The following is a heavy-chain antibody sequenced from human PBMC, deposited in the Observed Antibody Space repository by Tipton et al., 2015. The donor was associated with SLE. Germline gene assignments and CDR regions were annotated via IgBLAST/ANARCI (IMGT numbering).Heavy chain of an antibody. CDR3: ARHDTNYGRNWFDP. V-gene: IGHV4-39*01. D-gene: IGHD2-8*01. CDR2: ITNSGNT. J-gene: IGHJ5*02. Sequence: TLSLTCTVSGVSISGRSYYWDWIRQPPGKGPEWIGRITNSGNTYYTPSFQSRVTMSVDTSKNHFSLQLSSVTAADTAVYYCARHDTNYGRNWFDPWGQGTLVTVSS. CDR1: GVSISGRSYY.